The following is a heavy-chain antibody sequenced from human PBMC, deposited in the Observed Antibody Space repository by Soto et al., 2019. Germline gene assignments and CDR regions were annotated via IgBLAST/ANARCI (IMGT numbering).Heavy chain of an antibody. CDR2: IIPIFGTA. D-gene: IGHD1-26*01. V-gene: IGHV1-69*01. CDR3: ARDGGSHSAGIDY. CDR1: GGTFSSYS. Sequence: QVQLVQSGAEVKKPGSSVKVSCKASGGTFSSYSINWVRQAPGQGLEWMGEIIPIFGTANYAQKFQGRVTITADESTSTAYTELSSMRSEDTAVYYWARDGGSHSAGIDYWGQGTLVTVSS. J-gene: IGHJ4*02.